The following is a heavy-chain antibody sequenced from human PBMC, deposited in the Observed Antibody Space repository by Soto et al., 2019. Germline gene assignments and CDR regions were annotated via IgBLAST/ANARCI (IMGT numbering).Heavy chain of an antibody. CDR2: IYYSVST. J-gene: IGHJ4*02. D-gene: IGHD2-21*02. CDR1: GGSISSYY. V-gene: IGHV4-59*08. CDR3: ARHLPYCGGDCYSLDY. Sequence: TSETLSLTCTVSGGSISSYYWSWIRQPPGKGLEWIGYIYYSVSTNYNPSLKSRVTISVDTSKNQFSLKLSSVTAADTALYYCARHLPYCGGDCYSLDYWGQGTLVTVSS.